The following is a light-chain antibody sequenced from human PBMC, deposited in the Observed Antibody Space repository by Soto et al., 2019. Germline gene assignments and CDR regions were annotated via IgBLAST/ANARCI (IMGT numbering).Light chain of an antibody. CDR3: SSYTTSSNYV. CDR1: SSDVGIYNF. Sequence: PASVSGSPGQPITISCTGTSSDVGIYNFVSWYQQLPGKAPKLMIYEVSNRPSGVSNRFSGSKSGNTASLTISGLQAEDEADYYCSSYTTSSNYVFGSGTKVTVL. CDR2: EVS. V-gene: IGLV2-14*01. J-gene: IGLJ1*01.